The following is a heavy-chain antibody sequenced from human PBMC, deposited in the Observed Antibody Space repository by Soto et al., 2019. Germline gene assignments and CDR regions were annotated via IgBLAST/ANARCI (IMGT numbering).Heavy chain of an antibody. Sequence: GGSLRLSCAASGFTFSVYGMHWVRQAPGKGLEWVALVSYDGSIKYYADSVKGRFTISRDNSKNTLYLQMNSLRVEDTAVYYCAKDGSHLAVAGTSPTSYFYGLAVWGQGTTVTVS. CDR1: GFTFSVYG. CDR2: VSYDGSIK. J-gene: IGHJ6*02. D-gene: IGHD6-19*01. V-gene: IGHV3-30*18. CDR3: AKDGSHLAVAGTSPTSYFYGLAV.